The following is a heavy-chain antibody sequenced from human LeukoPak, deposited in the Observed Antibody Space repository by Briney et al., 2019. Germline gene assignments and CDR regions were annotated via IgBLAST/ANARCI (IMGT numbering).Heavy chain of an antibody. CDR3: ASMSGYTYGPY. V-gene: IGHV4-30-2*01. J-gene: IGHJ4*02. D-gene: IGHD5-18*01. CDR2: IYHSGST. CDR1: GGSISSGGYY. Sequence: SQTPSLTCTVSGGSISSGGYYWSWIRQPPGKGLEWIGYIYHSGSTYYNPSLKSRVTISVDRPKNQFSLKLSSVTAADTAVYYCASMSGYTYGPYWGQGTLVTVSS.